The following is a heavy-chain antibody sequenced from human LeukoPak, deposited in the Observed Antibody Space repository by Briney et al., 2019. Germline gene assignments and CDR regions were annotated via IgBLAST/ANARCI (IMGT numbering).Heavy chain of an antibody. V-gene: IGHV4-59*12. Sequence: PSETLSLTCTVSGGSISSYYWSWIRQPPGKGLEWIGYIYYSGSTNYNPSLKSRVTISVDTSKNQFSLKLSSVTAADTAVYYCASLPTVTTERIFDYWGQGTLVTVSS. CDR2: IYYSGST. CDR1: GGSISSYY. J-gene: IGHJ4*02. CDR3: ASLPTVTTERIFDY. D-gene: IGHD4-17*01.